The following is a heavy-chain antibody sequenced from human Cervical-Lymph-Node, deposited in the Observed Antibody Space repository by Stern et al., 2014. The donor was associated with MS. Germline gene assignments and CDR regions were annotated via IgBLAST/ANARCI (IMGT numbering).Heavy chain of an antibody. Sequence: QVTLRESGPTRVKPTQTLALTCTFSGFSLTTNGVGVAWIRQPPGKALEWVAVLFWDDDKRYSPSLRSRLTITKDTSKNLVVLTMTNMDPVDTATYYGAHRQIGSGGWDGGVLDYWGQGTLVTASS. V-gene: IGHV2-5*02. D-gene: IGHD2-15*01. CDR2: LFWDDDK. CDR3: AHRQIGSGGWDGGVLDY. CDR1: GFSLTTNGVG. J-gene: IGHJ4*02.